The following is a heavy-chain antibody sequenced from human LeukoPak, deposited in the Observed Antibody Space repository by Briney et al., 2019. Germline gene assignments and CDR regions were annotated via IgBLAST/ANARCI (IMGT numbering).Heavy chain of an antibody. CDR2: IKQDGSEK. J-gene: IGHJ3*02. D-gene: IGHD6-19*01. V-gene: IGHV3-7*01. Sequence: PGGSLRLSCAASGFTFSSYWMSWVRQAPGKGLEWVANIKQDGSEKYYVDSVKGRFTISRDNAKNSLYLQMNSLRAEDTAVYCCARTSRIAVAGRRDDAFDIWGQGTMVTVSS. CDR1: GFTFSSYW. CDR3: ARTSRIAVAGRRDDAFDI.